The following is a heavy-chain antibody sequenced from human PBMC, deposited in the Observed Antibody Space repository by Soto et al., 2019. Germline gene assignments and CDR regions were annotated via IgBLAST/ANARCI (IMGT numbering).Heavy chain of an antibody. CDR3: ASNYAYAEGYYWYGIDV. V-gene: IGHV3-74*01. Sequence: EVQLVEPGGGLVLPGGSLRLSCAASGFTFSRYWMHCVRQAPGKGLVWVSRISSYGSDTHYADSVKGRFTISRDNAKNTLYLQMNSLRADDTAVYYCASNYAYAEGYYWYGIDVWGQGTTVTVSS. D-gene: IGHD3-16*01. CDR2: ISSYGSDT. J-gene: IGHJ6*02. CDR1: GFTFSRYW.